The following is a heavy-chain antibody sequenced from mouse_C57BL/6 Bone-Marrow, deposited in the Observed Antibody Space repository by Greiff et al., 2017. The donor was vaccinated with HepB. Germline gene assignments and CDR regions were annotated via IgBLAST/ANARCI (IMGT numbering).Heavy chain of an antibody. J-gene: IGHJ2*01. V-gene: IGHV1-53*01. Sequence: QVQLQQPGTELVKPGASVKLSCKASGYTFTSYWMHWVKQRPGQGLEWIGNINPSNGGTNYNEKFKGKATLTADKSSSTAYMQLNSLTSEDSAVYFCARRDYYGSSYFDYWGQGTTLTVSS. CDR3: ARRDYYGSSYFDY. CDR1: GYTFTSYW. CDR2: INPSNGGT. D-gene: IGHD1-1*01.